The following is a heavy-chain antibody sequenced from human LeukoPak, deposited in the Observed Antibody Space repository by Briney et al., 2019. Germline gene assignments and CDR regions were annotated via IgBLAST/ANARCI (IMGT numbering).Heavy chain of an antibody. V-gene: IGHV1-46*01. Sequence: ASVKVSCKASGYTFTSYYMHWVRQAPGQGLEWMGIINPSGGSTSYAQKFQGRVTMTRDTSTSTVYMELSSLRSEDTAVYYCARGGGLGLRYFDWLFDYWGQGTLVTVSS. CDR1: GYTFTSYY. D-gene: IGHD3-9*01. CDR2: INPSGGST. J-gene: IGHJ4*02. CDR3: ARGGGLGLRYFDWLFDY.